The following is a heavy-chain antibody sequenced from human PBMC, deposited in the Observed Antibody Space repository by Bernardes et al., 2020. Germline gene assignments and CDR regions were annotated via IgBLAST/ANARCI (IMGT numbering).Heavy chain of an antibody. J-gene: IGHJ3*02. CDR1: GFTFNTYW. Sequence: GGSLRLSCAASGFTFNTYWMSWVRKAPGKGLEWVANIKQDGSEKYYVDSVKGRFTIFRDNAKNSLYLQMNGLRAEDTAVYYCARERLRGSSLTFDIWGQGKVVTVSS. CDR2: IKQDGSEK. CDR3: ARERLRGSSLTFDI. V-gene: IGHV3-7*04. D-gene: IGHD3-16*01.